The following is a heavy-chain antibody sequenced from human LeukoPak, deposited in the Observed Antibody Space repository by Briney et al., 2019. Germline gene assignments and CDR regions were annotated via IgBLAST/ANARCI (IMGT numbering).Heavy chain of an antibody. CDR3: ARAPSEIGGYYPEYFRH. V-gene: IGHV3-74*01. Sequence: GGSLTLSCAASAFTFSSYWMHWVSQAPGKGLVWVSRIKSDGKTNYADSVKGRFTISRDNAKNTVSLQMNSLRAEDTGVYYCARAPSEIGGYYPEYFRHWGQGTLVTVSS. CDR2: IKSDGKT. J-gene: IGHJ1*01. D-gene: IGHD3-22*01. CDR1: AFTFSSYW.